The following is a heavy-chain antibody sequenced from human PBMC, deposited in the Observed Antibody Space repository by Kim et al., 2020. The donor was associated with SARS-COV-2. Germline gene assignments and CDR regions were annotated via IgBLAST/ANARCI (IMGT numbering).Heavy chain of an antibody. D-gene: IGHD3-22*01. CDR3: ARHKWLVVAGYYYYGMDV. J-gene: IGHJ6*02. V-gene: IGHV4-39*01. CDR1: GGSSGSISSSGYY. Sequence: SETLSLTCTVSGGSSGSISSSGYYWGWIRQPPGRDMEWIGTIYYSGITYSNPSLKSRVTMSVDTSKSHFSLKLSSVTAADTAIYYCARHKWLVVAGYYYYGMDVWGQGTTVTVSS. CDR2: IYYSGIT.